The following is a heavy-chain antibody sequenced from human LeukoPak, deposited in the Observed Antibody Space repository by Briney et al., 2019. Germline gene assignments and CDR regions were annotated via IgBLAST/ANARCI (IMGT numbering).Heavy chain of an antibody. Sequence: PGGSLRLSCAASAFTFSSYGMHWVRQAPGKGLECVAFIRYDGSNKYHADSVEGRFTISRDNSKNTLYLQMNSLRAEDTAVYHCAKEGDWKKNYYYMDVWGKGTTVTVSS. V-gene: IGHV3-30*02. J-gene: IGHJ6*03. CDR1: AFTFSSYG. CDR2: IRYDGSNK. D-gene: IGHD1-1*01. CDR3: AKEGDWKKNYYYMDV.